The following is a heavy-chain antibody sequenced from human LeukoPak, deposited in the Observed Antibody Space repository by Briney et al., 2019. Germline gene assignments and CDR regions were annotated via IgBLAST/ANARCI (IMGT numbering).Heavy chain of an antibody. CDR2: INHSGST. CDR1: GGSFSGYY. Sequence: SETLSLTCAVYGGSFSGYYWSWIRQPPGKGLEWIGEINHSGSTNYNPSLKSRITISVDTSKNQFSLKLSSVTAADTAVYYCARGQESYYYDSSGYYGYWGQGTLVTVFS. V-gene: IGHV4-34*01. J-gene: IGHJ4*02. D-gene: IGHD3-22*01. CDR3: ARGQESYYYDSSGYYGY.